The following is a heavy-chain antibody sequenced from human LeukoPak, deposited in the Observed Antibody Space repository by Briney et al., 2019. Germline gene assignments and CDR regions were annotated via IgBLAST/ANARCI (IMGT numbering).Heavy chain of an antibody. Sequence: GGSLRLSCAASGFTFDDYTMHWVRQAPGKGLEWVSLISWDGGSTYYADSVKGRFTISRDNSKNSLYLQMNSLRAEDTAVYYCARVTEPGYSSSWYGWFDPWGQGTLVTVSS. CDR1: GFTFDDYT. CDR3: ARVTEPGYSSSWYGWFDP. D-gene: IGHD6-13*01. J-gene: IGHJ5*02. V-gene: IGHV3-43*01. CDR2: ISWDGGST.